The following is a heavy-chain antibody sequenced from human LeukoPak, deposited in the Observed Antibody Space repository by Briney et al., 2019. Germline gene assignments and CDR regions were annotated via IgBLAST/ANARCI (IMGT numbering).Heavy chain of an antibody. D-gene: IGHD5-12*01. Sequence: PSETLSLTCAIYSESFSGYFWSWIRQPPGKGLEWIGEINYSGSINYNPSLKSRVTISVDTSKNQFSLKLSSVTAADTAVYYCARGLLEDIVATILFDYWGQGTLVTVSS. CDR1: SESFSGYF. CDR2: INYSGSI. J-gene: IGHJ4*02. CDR3: ARGLLEDIVATILFDY. V-gene: IGHV4-34*01.